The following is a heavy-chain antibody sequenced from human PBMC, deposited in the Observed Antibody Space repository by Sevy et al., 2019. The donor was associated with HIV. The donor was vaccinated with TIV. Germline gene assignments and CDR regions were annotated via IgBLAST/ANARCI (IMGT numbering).Heavy chain of an antibody. CDR1: GGSISSYY. CDR3: ARVRSTLRKEMATSPYYFDY. Sequence: TLSLTCTVSGGSISSYYWSWIRQPPGKGLEWIGYIYYSGSTNYNPSLKSRVTISVDTSKNQFSLKLSSVTAADTAVYYCARVRSTLRKEMATSPYYFDYWGQGTLVTVSS. V-gene: IGHV4-59*13. D-gene: IGHD5-12*01. CDR2: IYYSGST. J-gene: IGHJ4*02.